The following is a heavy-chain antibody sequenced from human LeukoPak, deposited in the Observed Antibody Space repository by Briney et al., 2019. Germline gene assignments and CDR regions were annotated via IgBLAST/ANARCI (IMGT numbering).Heavy chain of an antibody. D-gene: IGHD5-18*01. CDR3: ARDDRGYSYGRYFDY. CDR2: ISAYNGNT. Sequence: ALVKVSCKASGYTFTSYGISWVRQAPGRGLEWMGWISAYNGNTNYAQKLQGRVTMTTDTSTSTAYMELRSLRPDDTAVYYCARDDRGYSYGRYFDYWGQGTLVTVSS. CDR1: GYTFTSYG. J-gene: IGHJ4*02. V-gene: IGHV1-18*01.